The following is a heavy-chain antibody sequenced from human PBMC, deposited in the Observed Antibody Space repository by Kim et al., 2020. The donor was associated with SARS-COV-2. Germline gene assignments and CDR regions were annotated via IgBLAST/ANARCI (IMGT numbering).Heavy chain of an antibody. Sequence: SETLSLTCAVSGGSISRSNWWSWVRQPPGKGLEWIGEIYHSGSTNYNPSLKSRVTISVDKSKNQFSVKLSSVTAADTATYYCVRVGYSFGLDTFDIWGQGTMVTVSS. D-gene: IGHD5-18*01. CDR2: IYHSGST. J-gene: IGHJ3*02. CDR3: VRVGYSFGLDTFDI. CDR1: GGSISRSNW. V-gene: IGHV4-4*02.